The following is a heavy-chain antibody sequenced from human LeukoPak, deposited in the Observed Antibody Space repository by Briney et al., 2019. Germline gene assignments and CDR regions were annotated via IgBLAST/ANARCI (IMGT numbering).Heavy chain of an antibody. CDR3: ARNHYYDILTGYVTYGMDV. Sequence: ASVKVSCKASGYTFTSYGISWVRQAPGQGLEWMGWISAYNGNTNYAQKLQGRVTTTTDTSTSTAYMELRSLRSDDTAVYYCARNHYYDILTGYVTYGMDVWGQGTTVTVSS. CDR2: ISAYNGNT. D-gene: IGHD3-9*01. CDR1: GYTFTSYG. J-gene: IGHJ6*02. V-gene: IGHV1-18*01.